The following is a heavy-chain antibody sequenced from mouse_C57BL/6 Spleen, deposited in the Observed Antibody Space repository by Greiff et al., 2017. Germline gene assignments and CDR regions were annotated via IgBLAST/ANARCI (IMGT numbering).Heavy chain of an antibody. CDR2: INPNNGGT. CDR3: ARLHYGSSYGYCDV. J-gene: IGHJ1*03. V-gene: IGHV1-18*01. Sequence: VQLQQSGPELVKPGASVKIPCKASGYTFTDYNMDWVKQSHGKSLEWIGDINPNNGGTIYNQKFKGKATLTVDKSSSTAYMELRSLTSEDTAVYYCARLHYGSSYGYCDVWGTGTTVTVSS. D-gene: IGHD1-1*01. CDR1: GYTFTDYN.